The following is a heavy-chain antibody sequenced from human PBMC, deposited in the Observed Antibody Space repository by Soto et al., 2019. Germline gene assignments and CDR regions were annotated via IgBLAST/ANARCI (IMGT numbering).Heavy chain of an antibody. Sequence: QVQLVESGGGVVQPGRSLRLSCAASGFTFSSYAVHWVRQAPGKGLEWVAVISYDGSNQYYADSVKGRFTISRDNSKNTLYLQMNSLRVEDTAVYYCARDLLRFGELVDYWGQGNLVTVSS. CDR2: ISYDGSNQ. D-gene: IGHD3-10*01. CDR3: ARDLLRFGELVDY. J-gene: IGHJ4*02. V-gene: IGHV3-30-3*01. CDR1: GFTFSSYA.